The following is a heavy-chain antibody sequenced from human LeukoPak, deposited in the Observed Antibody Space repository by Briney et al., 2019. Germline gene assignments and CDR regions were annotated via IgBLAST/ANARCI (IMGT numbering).Heavy chain of an antibody. Sequence: SVKVSCKASVGTFSSYAISWVRQAPGQGLEWMGRIIPILGIANYAQKFQGRVTITADKSTSTAYMELSSLRSEDTAVYYCARGIVVRGNYFDYWGQGTLVTVSS. D-gene: IGHD3-10*01. J-gene: IGHJ4*02. CDR3: ARGIVVRGNYFDY. CDR2: IIPILGIA. CDR1: VGTFSSYA. V-gene: IGHV1-69*04.